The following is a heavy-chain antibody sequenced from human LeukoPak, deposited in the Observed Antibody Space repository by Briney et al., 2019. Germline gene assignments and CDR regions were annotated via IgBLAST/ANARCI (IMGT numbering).Heavy chain of an antibody. CDR3: ARAGSNWNYVY. Sequence: GGSLRLSCAASGFTFRGSLMSWVRQTPGKGLEWVANIKQDGSEKYYADAVKGRFTISRDNTKNSLSLQMNSLTAEDTAVYYCARAGSNWNYVYWGQGTLVTVSS. V-gene: IGHV3-7*01. CDR2: IKQDGSEK. D-gene: IGHD1-7*01. CDR1: GFTFRGSL. J-gene: IGHJ4*02.